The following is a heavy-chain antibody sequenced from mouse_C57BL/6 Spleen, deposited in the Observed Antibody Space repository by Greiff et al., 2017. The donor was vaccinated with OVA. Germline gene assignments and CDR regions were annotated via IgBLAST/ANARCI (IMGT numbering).Heavy chain of an antibody. V-gene: IGHV1-26*01. D-gene: IGHD2-4*01. Sequence: VQLQQSGPELVKPGASVKISCKASGYTFTDYYMNWVKQSHGKSLEWIGDINPNNGGTSYNQKFKGKATLTVDKSSSTAYMELRSLTSEDSAVYYCALITAPVGRYFDVWGTGTTVTVSS. J-gene: IGHJ1*03. CDR2: INPNNGGT. CDR3: ALITAPVGRYFDV. CDR1: GYTFTDYY.